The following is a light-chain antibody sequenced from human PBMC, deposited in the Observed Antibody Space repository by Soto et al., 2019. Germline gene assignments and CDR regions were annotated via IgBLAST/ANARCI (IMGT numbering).Light chain of an antibody. CDR1: QSLLYSSNNKNY. Sequence: DFVMTQSPDSLAVSLVERATISCKSSQSLLYSSNNKNYLAWYQQKPGQPPKLLIYWASTRESGVPDRFSGSGSGTDFTLTISSLQAEDVAVYYCQQYYSTSPTLGPGPKVHIK. V-gene: IGKV4-1*01. CDR2: WAS. CDR3: QQYYSTSPT. J-gene: IGKJ1*01.